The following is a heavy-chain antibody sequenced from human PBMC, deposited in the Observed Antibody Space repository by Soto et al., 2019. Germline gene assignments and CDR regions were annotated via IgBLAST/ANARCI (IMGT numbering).Heavy chain of an antibody. J-gene: IGHJ2*01. CDR2: IYGGGRT. V-gene: IGHV3-66*01. CDR1: GFTVSSNY. D-gene: IGHD4-17*01. CDR3: CGPSTVTFNWFFEL. Sequence: EVQLVESGGGLVQPGGSLRLSCAASGFTVSSNYMSWVRQAPGKGLEWVSIIYGGGRTNYADSVKGRFTVSRDNYKNTLYLQMNSLRAEDTAMYYCCGPSTVTFNWFFELWGRGTLVTVSS.